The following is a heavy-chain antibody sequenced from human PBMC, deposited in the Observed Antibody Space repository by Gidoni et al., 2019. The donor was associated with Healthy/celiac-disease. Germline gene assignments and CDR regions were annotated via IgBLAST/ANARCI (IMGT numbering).Heavy chain of an antibody. Sequence: QLQLQESGSGLVKPSQTLSLTCTVSGGSISSSSSYWGWIRLPPGKGLEWIGSSYYSGSTNYHPSLKSRVTISVDTSKNQFSLRLSAVTAADTAVYYCARGDYESWFDPWGQGTLVTVSS. CDR2: SYYSGST. CDR3: ARGDYESWFDP. V-gene: IGHV4-39*07. D-gene: IGHD3-16*01. CDR1: GGSISSSSSY. J-gene: IGHJ5*02.